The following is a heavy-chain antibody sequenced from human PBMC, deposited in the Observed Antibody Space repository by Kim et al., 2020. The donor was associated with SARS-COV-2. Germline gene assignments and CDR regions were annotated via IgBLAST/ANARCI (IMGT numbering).Heavy chain of an antibody. V-gene: IGHV3-74*01. J-gene: IGHJ2*01. D-gene: IGHD1-1*01. Sequence: ADAVKGRFTISTDNAKNTLYLQMNSLRPEDTGVYYCARDSGYNGHDWYFELWGRGTLVTVSS. CDR3: ARDSGYNGHDWYFEL.